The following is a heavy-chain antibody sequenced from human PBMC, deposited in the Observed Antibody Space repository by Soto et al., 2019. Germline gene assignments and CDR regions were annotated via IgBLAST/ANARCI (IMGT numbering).Heavy chain of an antibody. D-gene: IGHD6-13*01. V-gene: IGHV3-21*01. CDR2: ISSSSSYI. Sequence: GGSLRLSCAASGFTFSSYSMNWVRQAPGKGLEWVSSISSSSSYIYYADSVKGRFTISRDNAKNSLYLQMNSLRAEDTAVYYCERWGIAAAGRHWFDPWGQGTLVTVSS. CDR1: GFTFSSYS. J-gene: IGHJ5*02. CDR3: ERWGIAAAGRHWFDP.